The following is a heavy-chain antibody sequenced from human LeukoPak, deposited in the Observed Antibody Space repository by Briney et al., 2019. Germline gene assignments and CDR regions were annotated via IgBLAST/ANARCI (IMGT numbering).Heavy chain of an antibody. Sequence: SETLSLTCTVSGGSISSGDYYWSWIRQPPGKGLQWIGYIHPSGSTYYSPSLKSRVTISVDRSKNQFSLKLSSVTAADTAVYYCAKDSGKDYWGQGTLVTVSS. V-gene: IGHV4-30-4*01. CDR1: GGSISSGDYY. CDR3: AKDSGKDY. D-gene: IGHD1-26*01. J-gene: IGHJ4*02. CDR2: IHPSGST.